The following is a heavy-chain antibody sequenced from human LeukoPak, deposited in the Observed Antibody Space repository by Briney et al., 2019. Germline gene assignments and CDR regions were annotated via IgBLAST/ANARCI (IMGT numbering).Heavy chain of an antibody. CDR1: GYTFTRYH. D-gene: IGHD1-1*01. J-gene: IGHJ4*02. V-gene: IGHV1-46*01. Sequence: ASVKVSCKASGYTFTRYHMHWVRQAPGQGLEWMGIIKSSGDSTSIPQKFQGRVTMTRDTSTSTAYMELSGLRAEDTAVYYCATDGTNWSFDYWGQGTLVTVSS. CDR2: IKSSGDST. CDR3: ATDGTNWSFDY.